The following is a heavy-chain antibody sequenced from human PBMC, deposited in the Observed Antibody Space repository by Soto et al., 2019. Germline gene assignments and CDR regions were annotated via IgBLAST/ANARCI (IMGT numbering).Heavy chain of an antibody. V-gene: IGHV3-30-3*01. Sequence: GGSLRLSYTASGFTFSSYAIHWVRQAPGKGLEWVAVISYDGSNKYYEDSVKGRFTISRDDSKNTLYLQMNSLRAEDTAVYYCATYLGLNMITFDYWGQGTLVTVSS. CDR3: ATYLGLNMITFDY. CDR2: ISYDGSNK. CDR1: GFTFSSYA. D-gene: IGHD1-20*01. J-gene: IGHJ4*02.